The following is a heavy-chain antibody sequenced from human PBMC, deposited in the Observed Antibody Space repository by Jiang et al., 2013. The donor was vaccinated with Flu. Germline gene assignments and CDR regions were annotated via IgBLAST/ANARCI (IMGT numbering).Heavy chain of an antibody. V-gene: IGHV5-51*01. J-gene: IGHJ3*02. CDR2: IYPGDSDT. D-gene: IGHD6-19*01. CDR3: ARQPRGIAVAGDHDAFDI. Sequence: VQLVESGAEVKKPGESLKISCKGSGYSFTSYWIGWVRQMPGKGLEWMGIIYPGDSDTRYSPSFQGQVTISADKSISTAYLQWSSLKASDTAMYYCARQPRGIAVAGDHDAFDIWGQGTMVTVSS. CDR1: GYSFTSYW.